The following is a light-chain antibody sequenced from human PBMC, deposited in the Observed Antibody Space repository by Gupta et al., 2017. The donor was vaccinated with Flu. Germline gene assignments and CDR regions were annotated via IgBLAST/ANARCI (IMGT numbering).Light chain of an antibody. CDR3: SSYTSTNTFYV. CDR2: DVT. V-gene: IGLV2-14*01. J-gene: IGLJ1*01. CDR1: SSDVCGSNY. Sequence: QSALTQPASVSGSPGQSITISCTGTSSDVCGSNYVSWYQQHPGKAPKLIIYDVTNRPSGVSSRFSGSKSGNTASLTISGLEAEDESDYFCSSYTSTNTFYVFGTGTKVTVL.